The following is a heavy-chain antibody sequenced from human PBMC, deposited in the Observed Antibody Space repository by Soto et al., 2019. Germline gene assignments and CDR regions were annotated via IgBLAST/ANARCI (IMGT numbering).Heavy chain of an antibody. V-gene: IGHV3-30-3*01. J-gene: IGHJ4*02. Sequence: GGSLRLSCAASGFTFSSYAMHWVRQAPGKGLEWVAVISYDGSNKYYADSVKGRFTISRDNSKNTLYLQMNSLRAEDTAVYYCARDPRNDWNGPFDYWGQGTLVTVSS. CDR3: ARDPRNDWNGPFDY. CDR1: GFTFSSYA. CDR2: ISYDGSNK. D-gene: IGHD1-1*01.